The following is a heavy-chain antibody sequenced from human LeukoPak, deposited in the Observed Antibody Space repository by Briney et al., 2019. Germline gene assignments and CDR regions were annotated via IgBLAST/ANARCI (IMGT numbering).Heavy chain of an antibody. Sequence: SQTLSLTCTVSGGSTSSSSYYWGWIRQPPGKGLEWIGSIYYSGSTYYNPSLKSRVTISVDTSKNQFSLKLSSVTAADTAVYYCARQGSGSYYKVDYWGQGTLVTVSS. J-gene: IGHJ4*02. V-gene: IGHV4-39*01. D-gene: IGHD1-26*01. CDR3: ARQGSGSYYKVDY. CDR1: GGSTSSSSYY. CDR2: IYYSGST.